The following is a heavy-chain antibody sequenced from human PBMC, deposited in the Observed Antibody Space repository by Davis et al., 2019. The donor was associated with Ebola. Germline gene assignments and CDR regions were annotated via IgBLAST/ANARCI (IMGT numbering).Heavy chain of an antibody. J-gene: IGHJ4*02. V-gene: IGHV4-59*01. CDR3: ARVTLGATDY. D-gene: IGHD1-26*01. CDR1: GGSISSYY. Sequence: MPSETLSLTCTVSGGSISSYYWSWIRQPPGKGLEWIGYIYYTGSTNYSPSLKSRVTISVDTSKNQFSLKLSSETAADTAVYYCARVTLGATDYWGQGTLVTVSS. CDR2: IYYTGST.